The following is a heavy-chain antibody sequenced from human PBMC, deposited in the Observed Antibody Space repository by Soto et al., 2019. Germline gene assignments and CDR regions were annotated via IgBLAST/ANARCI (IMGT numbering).Heavy chain of an antibody. CDR3: AREVNSSPARGPNWFDP. V-gene: IGHV4-4*02. J-gene: IGHJ5*02. Sequence: QVQLQESGPGLVQPSGTLSLTCAVSGDSINNSHWWSWVRQTPGKGLEWIGETYHGGTTNYNPSLKTRVTISIDKSKNQFSLKMNSVTAADTAVYYCAREVNSSPARGPNWFDPWGQGTLVTVSS. CDR1: GDSINNSHW. D-gene: IGHD6-13*01. CDR2: TYHGGTT.